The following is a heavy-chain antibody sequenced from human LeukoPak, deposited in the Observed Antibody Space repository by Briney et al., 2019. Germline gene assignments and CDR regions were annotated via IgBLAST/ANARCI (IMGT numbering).Heavy chain of an antibody. CDR3: ATSWGRFDWPFDY. CDR1: GYTLTELS. D-gene: IGHD3-9*01. J-gene: IGHJ4*02. V-gene: IGHV1-24*01. Sequence: ASVKVSCKVSGYTLTELSMHWVRQAPGKGLEWMGGFDPEDGEAIYAQKFQGRVTMAEDTSTDTAYMELSSLRSEDTAVYYCATSWGRFDWPFDYWGQGTLVTVSS. CDR2: FDPEDGEA.